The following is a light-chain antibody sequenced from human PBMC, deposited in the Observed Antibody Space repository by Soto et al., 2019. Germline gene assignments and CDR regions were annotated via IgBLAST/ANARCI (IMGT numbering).Light chain of an antibody. Sequence: QSALTQPPSASGSPGQSVTISCTGTSSDVGACNYVSWFQQHPGKAPKLMISEVSKRPSGVPDRFSGYKSGSTASLTVSGLQAEDEADYYCSSCAGRNHLVFGGGTKLTVL. CDR1: SSDVGACNY. V-gene: IGLV2-8*01. CDR2: EVS. CDR3: SSCAGRNHLV. J-gene: IGLJ2*01.